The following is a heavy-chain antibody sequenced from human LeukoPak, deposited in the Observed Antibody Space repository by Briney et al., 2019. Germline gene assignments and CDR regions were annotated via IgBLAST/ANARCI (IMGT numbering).Heavy chain of an antibody. CDR1: GYTFIGYY. CDR3: ARWNGDFDDY. Sequence: ALVKVSCKASGYTFIGYYMHWVRQAPGQGLEWMGWISPNRGDTNYAQKSQGRVTMTRDTSISTAYMELSSLTSDDTAVYYCARWNGDFDDYWGQGTLVTVSS. J-gene: IGHJ4*02. CDR2: ISPNRGDT. V-gene: IGHV1-2*02. D-gene: IGHD4-17*01.